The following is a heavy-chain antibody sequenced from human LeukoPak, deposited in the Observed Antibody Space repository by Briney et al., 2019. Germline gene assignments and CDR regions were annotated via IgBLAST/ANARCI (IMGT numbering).Heavy chain of an antibody. Sequence: SETLSLTCTVSGGSISSSSYYWGWIRQPPGKGLEWIGSIYYSGSTNYNPSLKSRVTISVDTSKNQFSLKLSSVTAADTAVYYCARGRYLTTLGGAAAGFLDYWGQGTVVTVSS. J-gene: IGHJ4*02. CDR2: IYYSGST. CDR3: ARGRYLTTLGGAAAGFLDY. D-gene: IGHD6-13*01. CDR1: GGSISSSSYY. V-gene: IGHV4-39*07.